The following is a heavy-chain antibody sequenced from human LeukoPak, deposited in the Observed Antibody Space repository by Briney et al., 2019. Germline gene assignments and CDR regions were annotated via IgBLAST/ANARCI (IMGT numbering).Heavy chain of an antibody. CDR2: IYYGGST. CDR3: ARAIAPDAFDI. CDR1: GGSISSYY. V-gene: IGHV4-59*01. D-gene: IGHD2-21*01. J-gene: IGHJ3*02. Sequence: PSETLSLTCTVSGGSISSYYWSWIRQPPGKGLEWIGYIYYGGSTNYNPSLKSRVTISVDTSKNQFSLKLSSVTAADTAVYYCARAIAPDAFDIWGQGTMVTVSS.